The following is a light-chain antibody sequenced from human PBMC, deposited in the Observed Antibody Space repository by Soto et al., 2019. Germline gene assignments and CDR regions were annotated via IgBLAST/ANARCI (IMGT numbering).Light chain of an antibody. CDR2: GAS. CDR3: QQYNNWPSLT. CDR1: PSVSSN. Sequence: EIVMTQSPATLSVSPGERATLSCRASPSVSSNLAWYQQKPGQAPRLLIYGASTRAAGIPARFSGSGSGTEFILTISSRQSEDFAVYYCQQYNNWPSLTFGGGTKVDIK. V-gene: IGKV3-15*01. J-gene: IGKJ4*01.